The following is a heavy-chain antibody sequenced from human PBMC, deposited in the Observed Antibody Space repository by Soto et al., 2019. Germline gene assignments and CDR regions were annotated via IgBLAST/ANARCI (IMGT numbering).Heavy chain of an antibody. Sequence: SETLSLTCTVSGGSISSGGYYWSWIRQHPGKGLEWIGYIYYSGSTYYNPSLKSRVTISVDTSKNQFSLKLSSVTAADTAVYYCATKRVWPRGYYFDYWGQGTLVTVSS. J-gene: IGHJ4*02. CDR1: GGSISSGGYY. D-gene: IGHD2-21*01. V-gene: IGHV4-31*03. CDR2: IYYSGST. CDR3: ATKRVWPRGYYFDY.